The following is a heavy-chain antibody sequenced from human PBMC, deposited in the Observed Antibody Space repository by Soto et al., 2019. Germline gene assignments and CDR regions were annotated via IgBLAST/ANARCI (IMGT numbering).Heavy chain of an antibody. V-gene: IGHV3-23*01. CDR2: ISGNGAST. D-gene: IGHD6-19*01. CDR1: GFTCINYA. Sequence: RGSLRLSCAASGFTCINYAMTWFRQAPGEGLEWVSTISGNGASTHYADSVKGRFSISRDNSKNTLYLQMDSLRADDTAVYYCAKDYGSSRYFFDYWGQGALVTVSS. CDR3: AKDYGSSRYFFDY. J-gene: IGHJ4*02.